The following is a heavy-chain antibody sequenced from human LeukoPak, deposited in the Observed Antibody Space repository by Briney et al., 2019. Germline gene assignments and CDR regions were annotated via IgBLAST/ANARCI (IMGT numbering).Heavy chain of an antibody. J-gene: IGHJ4*02. V-gene: IGHV1-69*02. CDR2: IIPILGIA. D-gene: IGHD3-3*01. CDR1: GGTFSSYT. Sequence: ASVKVSCKASGGTFSSYTISWVRQAPGQGLEWMGRIIPILGIANYAQKFQGRVTITADKSMSTAYMELSSLRSEDTAVYYCVVGEDYDFWSGYYFDYWGQGTLVTVSS. CDR3: VVGEDYDFWSGYYFDY.